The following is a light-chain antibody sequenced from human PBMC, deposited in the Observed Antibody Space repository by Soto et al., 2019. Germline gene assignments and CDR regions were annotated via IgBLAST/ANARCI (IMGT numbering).Light chain of an antibody. Sequence: DIQMTQSHSTLSASLGDRVTITCRASQSISRSLAWYQQKPGKAPNLLIFDASTLESGVPSRFSGSGFGTEFTLTISGLQPDDFATYYCQQYSTYLLTFGPGTTVDIK. CDR3: QQYSTYLLT. J-gene: IGKJ3*01. CDR1: QSISRS. V-gene: IGKV1-5*01. CDR2: DAS.